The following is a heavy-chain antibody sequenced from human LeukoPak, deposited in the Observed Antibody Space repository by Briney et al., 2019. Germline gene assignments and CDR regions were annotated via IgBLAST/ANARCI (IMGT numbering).Heavy chain of an antibody. Sequence: GESLKISCKGSGYSFTSYWISWVRQMPGKGLEWMGRIDSSDSYTNYSPSFQGHVTISADKSISTAYLQWSSLKASDTAMYYCARGAYCSGGSCYADTFDYWGQGTLVTVSS. D-gene: IGHD2-15*01. J-gene: IGHJ4*02. CDR3: ARGAYCSGGSCYADTFDY. CDR1: GYSFTSYW. V-gene: IGHV5-10-1*01. CDR2: IDSSDSYT.